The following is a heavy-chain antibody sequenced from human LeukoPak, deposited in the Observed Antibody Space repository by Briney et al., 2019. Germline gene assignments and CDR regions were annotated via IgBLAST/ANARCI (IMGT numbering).Heavy chain of an antibody. CDR1: GYSINFGHL. J-gene: IGHJ5*02. Sequence: SETLSLTCDVSGYSINFGHLWGWIRQPPGKGLEWIASINHSGRTCYTPSLKSRVTISVDTLKNQFSLKVTSVTAEDTAMYFCARESSAVTHTMMRDWLDPWGQGTLVTVSS. CDR3: ARESSAVTHTMMRDWLDP. D-gene: IGHD3-22*01. V-gene: IGHV4-38-2*02. CDR2: INHSGRT.